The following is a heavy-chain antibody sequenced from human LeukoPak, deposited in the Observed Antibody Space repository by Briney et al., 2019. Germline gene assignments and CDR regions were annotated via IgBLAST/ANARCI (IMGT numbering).Heavy chain of an antibody. Sequence: SQTLSLTCTVSGGSISSGSYYWSWIRQPAGKGLEWIGRIYTSGSTNYNPSLKSRVTISVNTSKNQFSLKLSSVTAADTAVYYCARGVSSGYYYEDYWGQGTLVTVSS. V-gene: IGHV4-61*02. CDR3: ARGVSSGYYYEDY. D-gene: IGHD3-22*01. CDR1: GGSISSGSYY. CDR2: IYTSGST. J-gene: IGHJ4*02.